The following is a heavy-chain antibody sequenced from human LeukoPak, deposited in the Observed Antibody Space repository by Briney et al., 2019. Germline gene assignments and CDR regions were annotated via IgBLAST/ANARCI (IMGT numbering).Heavy chain of an antibody. D-gene: IGHD3-9*01. CDR2: ISGTGGTT. Sequence: GGSLRLSCAASGFTFSNYGMNWVRQAPGKGLEWVSRISGTGGTTFYADSVKGRFTISRDNSKNTLYLQMNSLRAEDTAVYYCAKRLGMTGTYHFDYWGQGTLVTVSS. V-gene: IGHV3-23*01. CDR1: GFTFSNYG. CDR3: AKRLGMTGTYHFDY. J-gene: IGHJ4*02.